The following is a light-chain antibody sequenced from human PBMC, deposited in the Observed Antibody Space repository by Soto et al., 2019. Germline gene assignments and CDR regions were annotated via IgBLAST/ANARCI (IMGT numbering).Light chain of an antibody. J-gene: IGLJ2*01. CDR2: SNN. CDR3: ATWDDSLNGVV. CDR1: SFNVGGNT. Sequence: QSVLTQPPSASGTPGQRVTISCSGSSFNVGGNTVNWYQQVTGTAPKFLINSNNQRPSGVPDRFSGSKSGTSASLAISVLQSEDEADYYCATWDDSLNGVVFGGGTKLTVL. V-gene: IGLV1-44*01.